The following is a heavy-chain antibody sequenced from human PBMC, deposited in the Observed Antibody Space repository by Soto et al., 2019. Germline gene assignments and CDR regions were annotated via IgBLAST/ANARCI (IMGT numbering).Heavy chain of an antibody. D-gene: IGHD6-13*01. Sequence: SVKVSCKASGGTFSSYAISWVRQAPGQGLEWMGGIIPIFGTANYAQKFQGRVTITADESTSTAYMELSSLRSEDTAVYYCARDRIAAAGNDAFDIWGQGTMVTVS. CDR3: ARDRIAAAGNDAFDI. CDR1: GGTFSSYA. CDR2: IIPIFGTA. V-gene: IGHV1-69*13. J-gene: IGHJ3*02.